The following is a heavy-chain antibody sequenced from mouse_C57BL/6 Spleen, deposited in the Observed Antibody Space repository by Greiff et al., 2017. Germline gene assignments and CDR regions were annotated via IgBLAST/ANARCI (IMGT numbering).Heavy chain of an antibody. V-gene: IGHV1-26*01. CDR3: SISGYINPYALGY. D-gene: IGHD1-1*01. Sequence: EVQLQQSGPELVKPGASVKISCKASGYTFTDYYMNWVKQSHGKSLEWIGDINPNNGGTSYNQKFKGKATLTVDKSSSTAYMERRRLTSEDSAYYSCSISGYINPYALGYWGQGTSVTVST. CDR2: INPNNGGT. CDR1: GYTFTDYY. J-gene: IGHJ4*01.